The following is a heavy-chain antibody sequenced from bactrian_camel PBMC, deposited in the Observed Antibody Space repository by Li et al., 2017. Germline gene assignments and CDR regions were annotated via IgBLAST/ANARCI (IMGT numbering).Heavy chain of an antibody. V-gene: IGHV3-2*01. CDR3: AREDSGGYTSLALCAAQTWVQAPSSHRPY. J-gene: IGHJ4*01. Sequence: VQLVESGGGLVKPGGSLRLSCAASGFTFSRYCMSWVRQAPGKGLEWVSRIGSVSTNVAYADSVNGRFTISRDNANNTLYLQLNVLKTEDTAMYYCAREDSGGYTSLALCAAQTWVQAPSSHRPYWG. CDR1: GFTFSRYC. CDR2: IGSVSTNV. D-gene: IGHD2*01.